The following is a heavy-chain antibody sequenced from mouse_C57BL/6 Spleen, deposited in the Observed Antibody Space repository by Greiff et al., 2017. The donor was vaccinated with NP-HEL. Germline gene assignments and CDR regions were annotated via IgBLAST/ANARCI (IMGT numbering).Heavy chain of an antibody. D-gene: IGHD2-3*01. V-gene: IGHV5-17*01. CDR1: GFTFSDYG. Sequence: EVKLMESGGGLVKPGGSLKLSCAASGFTFSDYGMHWVRQAPEKGLEWVAYISSGSSTIYYADTVKGRFTISRDNAKNTLFLQMTSLRSEDTAMYYCARGDGYYRYFDYWGQGTTLTVSS. CDR3: ARGDGYYRYFDY. CDR2: ISSGSSTI. J-gene: IGHJ2*01.